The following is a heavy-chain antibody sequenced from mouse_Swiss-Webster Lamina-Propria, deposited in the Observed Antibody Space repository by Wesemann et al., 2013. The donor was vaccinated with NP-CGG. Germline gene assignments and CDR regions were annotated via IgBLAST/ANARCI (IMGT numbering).Heavy chain of an antibody. CDR3: ARRGDYYGSSPWYFDV. CDR2: IYWDDDK. V-gene: IGHV8-12*01. Sequence: QVTLKESGPGILQPSQTLSLTCSFSGFSLSTSGMGVSWIRQPSGKGLEWLAHIYWDDDKRYNPSLKSRLTISKDTSSNQVFLKITSVDTADTATYYCARRGDYYGSSPWYFDVWGAGTTVTVSS. D-gene: IGHD1-1*01. CDR1: GFSLSTSGMG. J-gene: IGHJ1*01.